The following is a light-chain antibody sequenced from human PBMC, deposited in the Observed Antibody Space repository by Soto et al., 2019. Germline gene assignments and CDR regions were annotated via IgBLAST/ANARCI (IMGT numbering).Light chain of an antibody. Sequence: EIVVTQSPATLSVSPGERATLSCRASQSVGNNFAWYQQKPGQAPRLLIFATSTRAIGVPARFSGSGSGTEFTLTISSLQSEDFAVYYCQQYGDWPLTFGGGAKVEIE. CDR2: ATS. CDR3: QQYGDWPLT. J-gene: IGKJ4*01. V-gene: IGKV3-15*01. CDR1: QSVGNN.